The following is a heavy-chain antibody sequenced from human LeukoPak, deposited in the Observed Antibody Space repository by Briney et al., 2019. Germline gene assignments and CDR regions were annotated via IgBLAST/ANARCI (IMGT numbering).Heavy chain of an antibody. D-gene: IGHD3-3*01. CDR1: GGSISGSSYY. J-gene: IGHJ4*02. CDR3: ARRLGYYDFWGAYSN. V-gene: IGHV4-39*01. Sequence: TSETLSLTCTVSGGSISGSSYYWGWIRQPPGKGLEWIGSIYYSGSTYYNPSLKSRVTISVDTSKNQFSLKLSSVTAADTAVYYCARRLGYYDFWGAYSNWGQGTLVTVSS. CDR2: IYYSGST.